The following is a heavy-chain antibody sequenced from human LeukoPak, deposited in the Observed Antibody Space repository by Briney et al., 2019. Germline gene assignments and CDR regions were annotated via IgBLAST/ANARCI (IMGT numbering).Heavy chain of an antibody. Sequence: GESLKISCKGSGYSFTNYWIGWARQMPGKGLECMGIIYPGDSDTRYSPSFQGQVTISADKSISTAYLQWSSLKASDTAMYYCARQFSYLAAAGNPNFDYWGQGTLVTVSS. CDR3: ARQFSYLAAAGNPNFDY. J-gene: IGHJ4*02. CDR1: GYSFTNYW. CDR2: IYPGDSDT. V-gene: IGHV5-51*01. D-gene: IGHD6-13*01.